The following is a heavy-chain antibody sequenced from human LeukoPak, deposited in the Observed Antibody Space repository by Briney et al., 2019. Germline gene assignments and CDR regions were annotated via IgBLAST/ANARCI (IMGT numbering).Heavy chain of an antibody. V-gene: IGHV6-1*01. CDR2: TYTRSKLYN. D-gene: IGHD2-2*02. CDR1: GDSFSSNSAA. CDR3: ARAYCTSSRCYIDY. J-gene: IGHJ4*02. Sequence: SQPLSLTCALSGDSFSSNSAAWHWIRQSPSRGLEWLGRTYTRSKLYNDYAVSVKSRITINPDTSKNQFSLQLNSVTPEDTAVYYCARAYCTSSRCYIDYWGQGTLVTVSS.